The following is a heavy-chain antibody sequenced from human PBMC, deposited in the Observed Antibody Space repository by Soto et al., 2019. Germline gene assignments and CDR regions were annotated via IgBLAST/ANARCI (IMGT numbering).Heavy chain of an antibody. CDR2: ISSSSSYI. V-gene: IGHV3-21*01. CDR1: GFTCSSYS. J-gene: IGHJ5*02. D-gene: IGHD2-15*01. CDR3: ASGYLGSLNWFDP. Sequence: GGSLRLSCAASGFTCSSYSMNWVRQAPGKGLEWVSSISSSSSYIYYADSVKGRFTISRDNAKNSLYLQMNSLRAEDTAVYYCASGYLGSLNWFDPWGQGTLVPVSP.